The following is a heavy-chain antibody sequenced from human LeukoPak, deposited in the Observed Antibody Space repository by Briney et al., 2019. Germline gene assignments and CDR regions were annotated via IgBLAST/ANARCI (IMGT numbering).Heavy chain of an antibody. CDR2: ISYDGSNK. V-gene: IGHV3-30*18. CDR1: GFTFSSYG. J-gene: IGHJ5*02. D-gene: IGHD4/OR15-4a*01. CDR3: AKKSPDYNWFDP. Sequence: PGGSLRLSCAASGFTFSSYGMHWVRQAPGKGLEWVAVISYDGSNKYYADPVKGRFTISRDNSKNTLYLQMNSLRAEDTAVYYCAKKSPDYNWFDPWGQGTLVTVSS.